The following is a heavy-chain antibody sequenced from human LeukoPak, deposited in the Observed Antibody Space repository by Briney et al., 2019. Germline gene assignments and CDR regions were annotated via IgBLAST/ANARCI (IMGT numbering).Heavy chain of an antibody. J-gene: IGHJ6*02. CDR1: GGSISSGGYY. D-gene: IGHD5-18*01. Sequence: SETLSLTCTVSGGSISSGGYYWSWIRQHPGKGLEWIGYIYYSGSTYYNPSLKSRVTISVDTSKNQFSLKLSSVTAADTAVYYCARARREYSYGSYYYYGMDVWGQGTTVTVSS. V-gene: IGHV4-31*03. CDR2: IYYSGST. CDR3: ARARREYSYGSYYYYGMDV.